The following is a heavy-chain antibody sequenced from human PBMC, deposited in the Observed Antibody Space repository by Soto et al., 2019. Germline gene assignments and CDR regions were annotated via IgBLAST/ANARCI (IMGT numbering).Heavy chain of an antibody. J-gene: IGHJ4*02. CDR1: VGAISSYY. CDR3: ARLLIFSSDWRLDS. Sequence: SEPLSLTCAVSVGAISSYYWSWIRQPPGKGLEWIGYIYYSGGTNYNPSLKSRITISVDTSKNQFSLKLSSVTAADTAVYYCARLLIFSSDWRLDSWGQGTLVNVP. CDR2: IYYSGGT. V-gene: IGHV4-59*01. D-gene: IGHD6-19*01.